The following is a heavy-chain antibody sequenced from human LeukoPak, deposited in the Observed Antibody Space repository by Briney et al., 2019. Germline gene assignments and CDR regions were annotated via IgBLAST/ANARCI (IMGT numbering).Heavy chain of an antibody. Sequence: GGSLRLSCAASGFTFSENSMNWVRQAPGKGLEWVSSITRDSGLTYYADSVKGRFTISRDNAQNSLYLQMDSLRVEDTAKYFCARGQSFGPDWGQGILVTVSS. D-gene: IGHD1-26*01. V-gene: IGHV3-21*01. J-gene: IGHJ4*02. CDR3: ARGQSFGPD. CDR1: GFTFSENS. CDR2: ITRDSGLT.